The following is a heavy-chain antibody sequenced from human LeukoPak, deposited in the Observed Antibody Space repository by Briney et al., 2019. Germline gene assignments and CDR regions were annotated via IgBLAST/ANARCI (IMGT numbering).Heavy chain of an antibody. CDR1: GYSFSNYW. CDR3: ARQYYDILTDPNYFDS. V-gene: IGHV5-51*01. CDR2: ILPANSDT. D-gene: IGHD3-9*01. Sequence: GGSLRLSRKGSGYSFSNYWIGWVRQMPGKGLEWVGIILPANSDTRYSPSFQGQVTMSADRSISTAYLQWSSLKAADTAMYYCARQYYDILTDPNYFDSWGQGTLVTVSS. J-gene: IGHJ4*02.